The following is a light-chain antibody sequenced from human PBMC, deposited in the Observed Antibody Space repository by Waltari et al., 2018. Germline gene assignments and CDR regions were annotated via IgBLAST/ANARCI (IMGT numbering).Light chain of an antibody. CDR3: QQADSFPLT. CDR1: QGINNW. Sequence: DIQMTKSPSSLSASVGDRVTMTCRASQGINNWLAWYQQVPGRAPKLLIYSASSLQSGVPSRFSGSGSGTNFTLTITSLQPEDFATYYCQQADSFPLTFGGGTKVEIK. CDR2: SAS. J-gene: IGKJ4*01. V-gene: IGKV1-12*01.